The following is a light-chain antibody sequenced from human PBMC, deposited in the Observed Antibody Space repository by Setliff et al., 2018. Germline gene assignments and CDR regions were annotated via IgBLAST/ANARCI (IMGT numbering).Light chain of an antibody. CDR2: DVT. CDR1: SSDVGGYDY. J-gene: IGLJ2*01. Sequence: QSALAQPAAVSGSPGQSITISCTGTSSDVGGYDYVSWYQQHPGKVPKLIIYDVTKRPSGVSHRFSASKSGNTASLTISGLQAEDEADYYCCSYAGNTIVIFGGGTKVTVL. CDR3: CSYAGNTIVI. V-gene: IGLV2-14*01.